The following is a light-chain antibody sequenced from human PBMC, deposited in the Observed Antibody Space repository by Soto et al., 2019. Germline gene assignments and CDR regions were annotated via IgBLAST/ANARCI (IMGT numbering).Light chain of an antibody. CDR1: QSVSSSY. CDR3: QRYDTSPTT. Sequence: EIVLTXSPGTLSLSXXXRATLSCRASQSVSSSYLAWYQHKPGQAPRLLIYGASSRATGIPDRFSGSGSGTDFTLAISRLEPEDFAVYYCQRYDTSPTTFGPGTKVDIK. CDR2: GAS. V-gene: IGKV3-20*01. J-gene: IGKJ3*01.